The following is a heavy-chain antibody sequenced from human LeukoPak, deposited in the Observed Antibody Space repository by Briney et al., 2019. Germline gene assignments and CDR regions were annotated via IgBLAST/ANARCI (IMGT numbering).Heavy chain of an antibody. Sequence: SETLSPTCAVSGYSISSGYYWGWIRQPPGKGLEWIGSIYHSGSTYYNPSLKSRVTISVDTSKNQFSLKLSSVTAADTAVYYCARVGQRLASDWFDPWGQGTLVTVSS. D-gene: IGHD6-25*01. CDR2: IYHSGST. CDR3: ARVGQRLASDWFDP. V-gene: IGHV4-38-2*01. CDR1: GYSISSGYY. J-gene: IGHJ5*02.